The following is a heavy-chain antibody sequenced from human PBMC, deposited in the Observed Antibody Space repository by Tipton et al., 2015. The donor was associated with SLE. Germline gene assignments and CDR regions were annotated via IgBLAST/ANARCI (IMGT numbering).Heavy chain of an antibody. J-gene: IGHJ3*02. CDR3: ARSGYYDSSGYLAFDI. V-gene: IGHV3-48*01. CDR1: GFTFSSYS. D-gene: IGHD3-22*01. Sequence: SLRLSCAASGFTFSSYSMNWVRQAPGKGLEWVSYISSSSSTIYYADSVKGRFTISRDNAKNSLYLQMNSLRAEDTAVYYCARSGYYDSSGYLAFDIWGQGTMVTVSS. CDR2: ISSSSSTI.